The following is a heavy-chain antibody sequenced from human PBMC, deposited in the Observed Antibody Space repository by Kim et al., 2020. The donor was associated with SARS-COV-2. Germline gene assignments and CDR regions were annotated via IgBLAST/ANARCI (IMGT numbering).Heavy chain of an antibody. D-gene: IGHD3-22*01. Sequence: GGSLRLSCAASGFTFSSYGMHWVRQAPGKGLEWVAVIWYDGSNKYYADSVKGRFTISRDNSKNTLYLQMNSLRAEDTAVYYCAKDLDMIVVRYAFDIWGQGTMVTVSS. CDR1: GFTFSSYG. CDR2: IWYDGSNK. V-gene: IGHV3-33*06. J-gene: IGHJ3*02. CDR3: AKDLDMIVVRYAFDI.